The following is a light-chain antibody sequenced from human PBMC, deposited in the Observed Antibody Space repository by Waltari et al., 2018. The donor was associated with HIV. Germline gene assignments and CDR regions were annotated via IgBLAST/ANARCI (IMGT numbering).Light chain of an antibody. V-gene: IGKV3-20*01. CDR3: QQYGSSPRT. CDR1: QSVTNSY. J-gene: IGKJ1*01. Sequence: EIVLTQSPGTLSLSPGERATLSCRASQSVTNSYLAWYQQKPGQAPRLLIYAASSSATGSPDRFSGSGSGTDFTITISRLDPEDLAVYYCQQYGSSPRTFGQGTKVEIK. CDR2: AAS.